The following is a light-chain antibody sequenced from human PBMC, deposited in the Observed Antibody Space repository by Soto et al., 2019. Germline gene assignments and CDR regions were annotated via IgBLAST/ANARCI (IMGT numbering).Light chain of an antibody. J-gene: IGKJ1*01. V-gene: IGKV3-15*01. CDR2: GAS. Sequence: EIVMTQSPATLSVSPGEGATLSCRASQSVSSDLGWYQQKPGQAPRLLIYGASTRATGIPARFSGSGSGTEFTLTISSLQSEDIAVYYCQQYSNWPRTFGQGTKVDIK. CDR3: QQYSNWPRT. CDR1: QSVSSD.